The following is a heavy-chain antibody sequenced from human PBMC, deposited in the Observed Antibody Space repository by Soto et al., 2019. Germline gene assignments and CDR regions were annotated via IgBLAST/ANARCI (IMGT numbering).Heavy chain of an antibody. CDR3: ARPTVTKGSYYFDY. J-gene: IGHJ4*02. CDR2: INYSGST. Sequence: SETLSLTCTVSGVSISSTTYYWGWIRQPPGKGLEWIGTINYSGSTYYSPSLKSRVTISVDTSKNQFSLKLNSVTAADTAVYYCARPTVTKGSYYFDYWGQGTLVTSPQ. V-gene: IGHV4-39*01. CDR1: GVSISSTTYY. D-gene: IGHD4-17*01.